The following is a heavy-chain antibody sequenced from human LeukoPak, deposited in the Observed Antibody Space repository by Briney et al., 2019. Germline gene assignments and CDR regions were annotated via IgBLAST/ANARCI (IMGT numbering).Heavy chain of an antibody. Sequence: SETLSLTCTVSGGSISSYYWSWIRQPPGKGLEWIGYIYYSGSTNYNPSLKSRVTISVDTSKNQFSLKLSSVTAADTAVYYCAREEQWLVTAFDIWGQGTMATVSS. V-gene: IGHV4-59*01. J-gene: IGHJ3*02. CDR1: GGSISSYY. CDR3: AREEQWLVTAFDI. D-gene: IGHD6-19*01. CDR2: IYYSGST.